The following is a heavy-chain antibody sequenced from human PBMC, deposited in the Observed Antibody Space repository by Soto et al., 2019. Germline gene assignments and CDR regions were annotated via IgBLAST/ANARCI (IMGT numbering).Heavy chain of an antibody. CDR2: ISYDGSNK. J-gene: IGHJ4*02. Sequence: QVQLVESGGGVVQTGRSLRLSCAASGFTFSSYAMHWVRQAPGKGLEWVAVISYDGSNKYYADSVKGRFTISRDNSKNTLYLQMNSLRAEDTAVYYCARLAAAGPYFDYWGQGTLVTVSS. CDR3: ARLAAAGPYFDY. D-gene: IGHD6-13*01. CDR1: GFTFSSYA. V-gene: IGHV3-30-3*01.